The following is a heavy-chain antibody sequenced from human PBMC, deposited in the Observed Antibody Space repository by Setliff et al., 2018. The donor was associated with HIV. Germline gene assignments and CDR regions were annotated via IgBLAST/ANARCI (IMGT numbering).Heavy chain of an antibody. CDR1: GFTFDRFA. CDR3: AKGRAGYSFDY. CDR2: ISDSGDAT. V-gene: IGHV3-23*01. J-gene: IGHJ4*02. Sequence: PGGSLRLSCAASGFTFDRFAMNWVRQTPGKGLEWVSVISDSGDATYYADSVKGRFTISRDNSKNTLYLQMNSLRAEDTAVYYCAKGRAGYSFDYWGQGTLVTVSS. D-gene: IGHD6-13*01.